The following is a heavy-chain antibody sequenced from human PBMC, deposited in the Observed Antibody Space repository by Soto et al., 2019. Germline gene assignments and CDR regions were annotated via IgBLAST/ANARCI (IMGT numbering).Heavy chain of an antibody. D-gene: IGHD3-22*01. CDR1: GGTFSSYA. V-gene: IGHV1-69*12. Sequence: QVQLVQSGAEVKKPGSSVKVSCKASGGTFSSYAISWVRQAPGQGLEWMGGIIPIFGTADYAQKFQGRVTINADESTSTAYRELSSLRSEDTAVYYCAWGDSGGSSGYYYTGGDYWGQGTLVTISS. J-gene: IGHJ4*02. CDR2: IIPIFGTA. CDR3: AWGDSGGSSGYYYTGGDY.